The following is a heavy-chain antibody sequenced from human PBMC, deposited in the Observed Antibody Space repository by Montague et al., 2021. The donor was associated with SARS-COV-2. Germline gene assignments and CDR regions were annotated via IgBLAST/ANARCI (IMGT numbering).Heavy chain of an antibody. D-gene: IGHD2-15*01. CDR1: GFTFSSYT. CDR2: ISSSSSSI. CDR3: VRGGACSGGKCNGGARD. J-gene: IGHJ4*02. V-gene: IGHV3-21*01. Sequence: SLRLSCAASGFTFSSYTMNWVRQSPGMGLEWVSSISSSSSSIYYADSLKGRFTISRDNAKNSLYLQMNSLRVEDTAVYYCVRGGACSGGKCNGGARDWGQGTLVTVSS.